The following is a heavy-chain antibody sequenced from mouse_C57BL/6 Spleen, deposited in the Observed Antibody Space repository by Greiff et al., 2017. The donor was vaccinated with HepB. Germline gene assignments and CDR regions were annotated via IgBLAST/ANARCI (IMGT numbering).Heavy chain of an antibody. V-gene: IGHV5-17*01. CDR3: ARIKTPYAMDY. Sequence: EVQLVESGGGLVKPGGSLKLSCAASGFTFSDYGMHWVRQAPEKGLEWVAYISSGSSTIYYPDTVKGRFTISRDNTKNTLFLQMTSLRSEDTAMYYCARIKTPYAMDYWGQGTSVTVSS. J-gene: IGHJ4*01. CDR1: GFTFSDYG. CDR2: ISSGSSTI.